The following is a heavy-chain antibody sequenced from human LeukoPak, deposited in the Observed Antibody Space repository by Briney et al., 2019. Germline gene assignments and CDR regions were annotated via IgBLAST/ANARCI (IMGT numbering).Heavy chain of an antibody. Sequence: SETLSLTCAVSGASISTGSYYWAWIRQPPGKGLEWIGSLDYTGNAFNNPSLKSRVTISVDTSKAQFFLKLTPVTAADGAVYFCAGATSTALGFRSFDFWGQGTLVTVSS. J-gene: IGHJ4*02. V-gene: IGHV4-39*01. CDR3: AGATSTALGFRSFDF. CDR1: GASISTGSYY. CDR2: LDYTGNA. D-gene: IGHD2-21*02.